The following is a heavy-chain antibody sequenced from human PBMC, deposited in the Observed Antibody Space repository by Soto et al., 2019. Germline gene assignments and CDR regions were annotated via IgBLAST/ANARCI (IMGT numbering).Heavy chain of an antibody. D-gene: IGHD2-15*01. V-gene: IGHV3-23*01. CDR1: GFTFSSYA. J-gene: IGHJ4*02. CDR2: ISGSGGST. CDR3: AKRPAWVAATGDTLVLDY. Sequence: HPGGSLRLSCAASGFTFSSYAMSWVRQAPGKGLEWVSAISGSGGSTYYADSVKGRFTISRDNSKNTLYLQMNSLRAEDTAVYYCAKRPAWVAATGDTLVLDYWGQGTLVTVSS.